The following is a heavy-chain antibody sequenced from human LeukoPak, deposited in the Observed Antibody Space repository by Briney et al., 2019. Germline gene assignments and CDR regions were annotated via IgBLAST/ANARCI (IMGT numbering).Heavy chain of an antibody. Sequence: GASVKVSCKSSGYTFTSYDINWVRQATGQGLEWMGWMNPNSGNTGYAQKFQGRVTMTRNTTISTAYMELSSLRSEDTAVYYCARNYKLVQDNYYYMDVWGKGTTVTVSS. D-gene: IGHD6-13*01. CDR3: ARNYKLVQDNYYYMDV. V-gene: IGHV1-8*01. J-gene: IGHJ6*03. CDR1: GYTFTSYD. CDR2: MNPNSGNT.